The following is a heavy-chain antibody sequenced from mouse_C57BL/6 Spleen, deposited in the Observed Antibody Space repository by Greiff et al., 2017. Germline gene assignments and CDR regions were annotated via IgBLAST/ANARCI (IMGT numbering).Heavy chain of an antibody. V-gene: IGHV1-64*01. D-gene: IGHD2-4*01. CDR2: IHPNSGST. CDR3: ARGGADYDWYFEV. Sequence: VQLKQPGAELVKPGASVKLSCKASGYTFTSYWMHWVKQRPGQGLEWIGMIHPNSGSTNYNEKFKSKATLTVDKSSSTAYMQLSSLPSEDSAVYYCARGGADYDWYFEVWGTGTTVTVSS. J-gene: IGHJ1*03. CDR1: GYTFTSYW.